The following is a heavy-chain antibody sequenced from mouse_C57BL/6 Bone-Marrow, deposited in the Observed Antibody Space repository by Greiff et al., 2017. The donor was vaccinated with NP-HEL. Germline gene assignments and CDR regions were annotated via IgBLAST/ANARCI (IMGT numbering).Heavy chain of an antibody. D-gene: IGHD1-1*01. V-gene: IGHV5-2*01. Sequence: EVHLVESGGGLVQPGESLKLSCESNEYEFPSHDMSWVRKTPEKRLELVAAINSDGGSTYYPDTMERRFIISRDNTKKTLYLQMSSLRSEDTALYYCARLRGSSYEDYAMDYWGQGTSVTVSS. CDR1: EYEFPSHD. J-gene: IGHJ4*01. CDR2: INSDGGST. CDR3: ARLRGSSYEDYAMDY.